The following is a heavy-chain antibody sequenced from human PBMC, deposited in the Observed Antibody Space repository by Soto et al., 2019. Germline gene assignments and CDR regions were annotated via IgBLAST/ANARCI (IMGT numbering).Heavy chain of an antibody. CDR2: ISYDGSNK. V-gene: IGHV3-30*18. CDR3: AKVGKSGCSRYFD. CDR1: GVTFSSYG. Sequence: PAGSPELSCAASGVTFSSYGIPWARKAPGKGLEWVAVISYDGSNKYYADSVKGRFTISRDNSKNTLYLQMNSLRAEDTAVYYRAKVGKSGCSRYFD. J-gene: IGHJ4*01. D-gene: IGHD6-25*01.